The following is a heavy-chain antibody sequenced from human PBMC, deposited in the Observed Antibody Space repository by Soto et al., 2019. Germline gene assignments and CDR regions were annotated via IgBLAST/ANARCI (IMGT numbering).Heavy chain of an antibody. CDR3: AKNSAPFGCFDY. CDR1: GFTFSSYG. V-gene: IGHV3-30*18. D-gene: IGHD6-19*01. Sequence: GGSLRLSCAASGFTFSSYGMHWVRQAPGKGLEWVAVISYDGSNKYYADSVKGRFTISRDNSKNTLYLQMNSLRAEDTAAYYCAKNSAPFGCFDYWGQGTLVTVSS. J-gene: IGHJ4*02. CDR2: ISYDGSNK.